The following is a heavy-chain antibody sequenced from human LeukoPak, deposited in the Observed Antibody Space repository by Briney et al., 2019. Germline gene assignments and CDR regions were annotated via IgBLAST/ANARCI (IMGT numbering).Heavy chain of an antibody. CDR2: SNSDGSST. D-gene: IGHD4-23*01. CDR1: GFTFKTYW. Sequence: GGSLRLSCAASGFTFKTYWMHWVRQAPGKGLVWVSHSNSDGSSTSYADSVRGRFTISRDNARNTLYLQMNSLRAEDTAVYYCARDLKGPVNDVFDMWGQGTMVTVSS. V-gene: IGHV3-74*01. J-gene: IGHJ3*02. CDR3: ARDLKGPVNDVFDM.